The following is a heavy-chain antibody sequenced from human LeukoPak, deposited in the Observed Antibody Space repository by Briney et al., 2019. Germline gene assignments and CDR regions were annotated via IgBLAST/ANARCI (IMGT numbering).Heavy chain of an antibody. CDR1: GFTFSSYA. Sequence: GGSLRLSCAASGFTFSSYAMHWVRQAPGKGLEWVAVISYDGSNKYYADSVKGRFTISRDNSKNTLYLQMNSLRAEDTAVYYCAKGYGRWFGELSGHYYYGMDVWGQGTTVTVSS. CDR3: AKGYGRWFGELSGHYYYGMDV. V-gene: IGHV3-30-3*01. CDR2: ISYDGSNK. D-gene: IGHD3-10*01. J-gene: IGHJ6*02.